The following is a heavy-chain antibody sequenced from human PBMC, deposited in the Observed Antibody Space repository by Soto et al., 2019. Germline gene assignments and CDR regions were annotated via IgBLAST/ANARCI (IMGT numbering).Heavy chain of an antibody. CDR1: GLTFSNYY. Sequence: PGGSLRLSCAASGLTFSNYYMSWVRQAQGKGLEWVANVNEDGSEKYYVDSVKGRFTVSRDNARNSLYLQMNSLRAEDTAVYYCEQWGGAGSDYWGQGTLVTVSS. CDR2: VNEDGSEK. D-gene: IGHD1-26*01. J-gene: IGHJ4*02. CDR3: EQWGGAGSDY. V-gene: IGHV3-7*01.